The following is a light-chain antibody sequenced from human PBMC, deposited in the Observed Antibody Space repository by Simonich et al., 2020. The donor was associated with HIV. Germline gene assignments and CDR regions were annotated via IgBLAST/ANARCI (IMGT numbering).Light chain of an antibody. CDR3: QRSYSIPYI. CDR2: AAS. V-gene: IGKV1-39*01. Sequence: DIQMTQSPSSLSASVGDRVTITCPASQSISSYLNWYQQKPGKAPKRLIYAASSLQSGVPSRFSGSGSGTDFTLTISSLQPEDFATYYCQRSYSIPYIFGQGTKLEIK. CDR1: QSISSY. J-gene: IGKJ2*01.